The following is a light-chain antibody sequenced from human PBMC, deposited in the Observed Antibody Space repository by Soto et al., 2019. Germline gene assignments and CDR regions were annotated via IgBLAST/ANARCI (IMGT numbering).Light chain of an antibody. CDR1: QSVDSY. CDR2: EAS. CDR3: QQRSKWPPYT. J-gene: IGKJ2*01. V-gene: IGKV3-11*01. Sequence: EIVLTQSPATLSLSPGERATLSCRASQSVDSYLAWYQQKPGQTPRLIIYEASIRATGIPVRFSGSGSGTDFTLTISSLEPEDFAVYYCQQRSKWPPYTFGQGTKVEIK.